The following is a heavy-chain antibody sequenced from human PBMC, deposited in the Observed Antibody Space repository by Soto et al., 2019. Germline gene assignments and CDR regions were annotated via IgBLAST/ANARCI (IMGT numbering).Heavy chain of an antibody. V-gene: IGHV3-30*18. CDR3: AKDFVLGYYYGSGSYYNGGRFDP. D-gene: IGHD3-10*01. Sequence: QVQLVESGGGVVQPGRSLRLSCAASGFTFSSYGMHWVRQAPGKGLEWVAVISYDGSNKYYADSVKGRFTISRDNSKNTLYLQMNSLRAEDTAVYYCAKDFVLGYYYGSGSYYNGGRFDPWGQGTLVTVSS. CDR2: ISYDGSNK. J-gene: IGHJ5*02. CDR1: GFTFSSYG.